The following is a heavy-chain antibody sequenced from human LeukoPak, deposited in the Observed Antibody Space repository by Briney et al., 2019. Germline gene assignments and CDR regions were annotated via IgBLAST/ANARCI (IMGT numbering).Heavy chain of an antibody. J-gene: IGHJ4*02. CDR3: ARDLVEMAFLFDY. CDR1: GGTFSSYA. CDR2: IIPIFGTA. D-gene: IGHD5-24*01. Sequence: EASVTVSCKASGGTFSSYAISWVRQAPGQGLEWMGGIIPIFGTANYAQKFQGRVTITADESTSTAYMELSSLRSEDTAVYYCARDLVEMAFLFDYWGQGTLVTVSS. V-gene: IGHV1-69*13.